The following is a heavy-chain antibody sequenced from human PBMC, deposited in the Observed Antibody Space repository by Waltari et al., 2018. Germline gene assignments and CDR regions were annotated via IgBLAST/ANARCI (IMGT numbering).Heavy chain of an antibody. Sequence: QVQLQESGPGLVKPSENLSLTCTVPGGSISSYYWSWIRKPPGKGLEWFGYIYYSGSTNYNPSLKSRVTISVDTSKNQFSLKLSSVTAADTAVYYCATHRSSWSDAFDIWGQGTMVTVSS. J-gene: IGHJ3*02. CDR3: ATHRSSWSDAFDI. V-gene: IGHV4-59*01. CDR1: GGSISSYY. D-gene: IGHD6-13*01. CDR2: IYYSGST.